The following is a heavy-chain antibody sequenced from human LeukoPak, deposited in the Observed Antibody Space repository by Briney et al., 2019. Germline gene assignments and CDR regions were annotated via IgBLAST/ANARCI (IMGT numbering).Heavy chain of an antibody. CDR2: IKQDGSEK. D-gene: IGHD2-2*01. Sequence: GGSLRLSCAASGFTFSSYWMSWVRQAPGKGLEWVANIKQDGSEKYYVDSVKGRFTISRDNAKNSLYLQMNSLRAEDTAVYYCARDLGTLYCSSTSCPYGYWGQGTLVTVSS. CDR1: GFTFSSYW. J-gene: IGHJ4*02. V-gene: IGHV3-7*01. CDR3: ARDLGTLYCSSTSCPYGY.